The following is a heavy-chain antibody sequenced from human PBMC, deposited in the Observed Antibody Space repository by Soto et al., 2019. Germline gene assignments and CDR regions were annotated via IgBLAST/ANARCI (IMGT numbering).Heavy chain of an antibody. CDR2: LSNTGRRT. V-gene: IGHV3-23*01. CDR3: ATEMGATQGPFDN. D-gene: IGHD1-26*01. J-gene: IGHJ4*02. CDR1: VFPFGANA. Sequence: GGSLSLSCVVSVFPFGANAMSWVRQAPGEGLEWVSGLSNTGRRTSYADSVKGRFNISRDNSENTVYPQMNSLRVEDTAVYYCATEMGATQGPFDNWGQGTLVTVSS.